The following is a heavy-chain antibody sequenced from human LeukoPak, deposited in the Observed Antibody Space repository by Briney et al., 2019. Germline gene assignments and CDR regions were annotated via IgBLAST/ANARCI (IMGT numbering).Heavy chain of an antibody. Sequence: GGSLRLSCAASGFTFSSYAMSWVRQAPGKGLEWVSAISGSGGSTYYADSVKGRFTISRDNSKNTLYLQMNSLRAEDTAVYYCAKDLGHKQTIFGVPLRPAHAFDIWGQGTMVTVSS. CDR1: GFTFSSYA. J-gene: IGHJ3*02. D-gene: IGHD3-3*01. CDR3: AKDLGHKQTIFGVPLRPAHAFDI. CDR2: ISGSGGST. V-gene: IGHV3-23*01.